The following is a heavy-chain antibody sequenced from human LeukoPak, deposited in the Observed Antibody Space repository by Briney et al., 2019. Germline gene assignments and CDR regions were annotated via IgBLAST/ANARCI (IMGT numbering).Heavy chain of an antibody. CDR1: GGSISSYY. V-gene: IGHV4-59*08. CDR2: IYYSGST. D-gene: IGHD3-9*01. Sequence: SETLSLTCTVSGGSISSYYWSWIRQPPGKGQEWIGYIYYSGSTNYNPSLKSRVTISVDTSKNQFSLKLSSVTAADTAVYYCARLQNYDILTGPVLFFDYWGQGTLVTVSS. CDR3: ARLQNYDILTGPVLFFDY. J-gene: IGHJ4*02.